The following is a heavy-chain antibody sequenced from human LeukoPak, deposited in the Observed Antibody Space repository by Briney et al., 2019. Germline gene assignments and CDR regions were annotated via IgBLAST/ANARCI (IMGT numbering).Heavy chain of an antibody. CDR3: ALVRVNYYGMDV. D-gene: IGHD3-10*01. Sequence: SVKVSCKASGGTFSSYAISWVRQAPGQGHEWMGRIIPIFGIANYAQKFQGRVTITADKSTSTAYMELSSLRSEDTAVYYCALVRVNYYGMDVWGQGTTVTVSS. J-gene: IGHJ6*02. CDR2: IIPIFGIA. CDR1: GGTFSSYA. V-gene: IGHV1-69*04.